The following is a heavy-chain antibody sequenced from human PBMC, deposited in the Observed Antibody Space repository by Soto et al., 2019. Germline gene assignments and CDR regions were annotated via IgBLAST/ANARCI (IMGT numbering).Heavy chain of an antibody. Sequence: QVQLVQSGAEVKKPGSSVKVSCKASGGTFSSYTISWVRQAPGQGLEWMGRIIPILGIANYAQKFQGRVTITADKPTSTAYMELSSLRSEDTAVYYCARTYCSGGSCSGQTSYYYGMDVWGQGTTVTVSS. CDR2: IIPILGIA. J-gene: IGHJ6*02. CDR3: ARTYCSGGSCSGQTSYYYGMDV. V-gene: IGHV1-69*02. CDR1: GGTFSSYT. D-gene: IGHD2-15*01.